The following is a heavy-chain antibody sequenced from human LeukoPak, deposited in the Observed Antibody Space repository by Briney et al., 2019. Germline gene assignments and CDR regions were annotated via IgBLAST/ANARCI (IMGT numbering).Heavy chain of an antibody. CDR3: AKERGGSHYFDY. J-gene: IGHJ4*02. Sequence: GGSLRLSCAASGFTFSSHWISWVRQAPGKGLEWVAHINQDGSQKSYVDSVEGRFAISRDNSKNTLYLQMNSLRAEDTAVYYCAKERGGSHYFDYWGQGTLVTVSS. V-gene: IGHV3-7*03. CDR1: GFTFSSHW. CDR2: INQDGSQK. D-gene: IGHD3-16*01.